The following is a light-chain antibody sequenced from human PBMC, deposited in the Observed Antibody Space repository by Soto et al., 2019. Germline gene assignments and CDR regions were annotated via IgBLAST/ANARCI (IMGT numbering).Light chain of an antibody. CDR3: QQDYNLPRT. V-gene: IGKV3D-7*01. Sequence: PGERVTLSCRGSQSVSSSYLTWYQQKPGQAPRLLIYGASTRATSIPARFSGSGSGTDFTLTVSSLQPEDFAIYYCQQDYNLPRTFGQGTKVEI. CDR2: GAS. J-gene: IGKJ1*01. CDR1: QSVSSSY.